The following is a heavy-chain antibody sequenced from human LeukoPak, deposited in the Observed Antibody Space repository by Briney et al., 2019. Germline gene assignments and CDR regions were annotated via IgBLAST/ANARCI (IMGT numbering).Heavy chain of an antibody. CDR2: ISSSSSYI. CDR3: ARGLDLYCSGGSCYYGY. V-gene: IGHV3-21*01. Sequence: GGSLRLSCAASGFTFSSYSMNWVRQAPGKGLEWVSSISSSSSYIYYADSVKGRFTISRDNAKNSLYLQMNSLRAEDTAVYYCARGLDLYCSGGSCYYGYWGQGTLVTVSS. CDR1: GFTFSSYS. D-gene: IGHD2-15*01. J-gene: IGHJ4*02.